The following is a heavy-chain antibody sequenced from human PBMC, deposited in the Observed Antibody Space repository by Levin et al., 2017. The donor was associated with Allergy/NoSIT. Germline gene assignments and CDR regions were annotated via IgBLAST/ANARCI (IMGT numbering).Heavy chain of an antibody. D-gene: IGHD2-2*01. Sequence: QSGGSLRLSCAASGFTFSSYGMHWVRQAPGKGLEWVAVISYDGSNKYYADSVKGRFTISRDNSKNTLYLQMNSLRAEDTAVYYCAKDTTWGVVPAAVDYWGQGTLVTVSS. V-gene: IGHV3-30*18. CDR2: ISYDGSNK. CDR1: GFTFSSYG. J-gene: IGHJ4*02. CDR3: AKDTTWGVVPAAVDY.